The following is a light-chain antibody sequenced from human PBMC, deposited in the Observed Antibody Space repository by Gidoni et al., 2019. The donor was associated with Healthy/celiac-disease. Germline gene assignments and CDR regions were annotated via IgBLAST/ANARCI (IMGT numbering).Light chain of an antibody. J-gene: IGKJ3*01. CDR3: QQSYTNGAFT. CDR2: AAS. CDR1: QSISSY. V-gene: IGKV1-39*01. Sequence: DIQMTQSPSSLSASVGDRVTITCRASQSISSYLNWYQQKPGKAPKLLIYAASSLQSGVPSRFSGSGSGTDFTLTISSLQPEDFATYYCQQSYTNGAFTFXPXTKVDIK.